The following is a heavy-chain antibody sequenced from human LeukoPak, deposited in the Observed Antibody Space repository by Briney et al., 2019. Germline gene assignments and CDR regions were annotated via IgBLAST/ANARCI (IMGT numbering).Heavy chain of an antibody. V-gene: IGHV3-23*01. CDR2: ISNSGSST. Sequence: PGGSLRLSCAASGFTFSNYAMSWVRQAPGKGLEWVSGISNSGSSTYYANSVKGRFTVSRDNSMSTLFLQMNSLRVEDTAVYYCTKISSRSVPRSYPDFWGQGNLVTVSS. D-gene: IGHD3-16*02. CDR3: TKISSRSVPRSYPDF. CDR1: GFTFSNYA. J-gene: IGHJ4*01.